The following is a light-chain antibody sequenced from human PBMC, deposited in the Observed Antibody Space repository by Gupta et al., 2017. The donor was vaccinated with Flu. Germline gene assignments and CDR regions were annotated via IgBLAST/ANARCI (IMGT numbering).Light chain of an antibody. V-gene: IGLV2-14*01. J-gene: IGLJ3*02. CDR1: SSEVGAYHY. Sequence: SITISCTVTSSEVGAYHYVYWYQQYPGNAHQLVIYAVSHRPSGISNRLSGSKSDNTASLTISELQVEDEAFYYCNTYTKISTWVFGVGTQLTVL. CDR3: NTYTKISTWV. CDR2: AVS.